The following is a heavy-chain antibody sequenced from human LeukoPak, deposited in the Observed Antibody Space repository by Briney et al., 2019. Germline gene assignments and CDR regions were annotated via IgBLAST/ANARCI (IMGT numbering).Heavy chain of an antibody. V-gene: IGHV4-59*01. D-gene: IGHD4-17*01. CDR3: ARGIESYGDYGY. CDR1: GGSLSGSY. J-gene: IGHJ4*02. Sequence: PSETLSLTCTVSGGSLSGSYWSWIRQPPGKGLEWIAYMYNSGSTNYNPSLKSRVTISIDTSKNQFSLKLSSLTAADTAIYYCARGIESYGDYGYWGQGILVTVSS. CDR2: MYNSGST.